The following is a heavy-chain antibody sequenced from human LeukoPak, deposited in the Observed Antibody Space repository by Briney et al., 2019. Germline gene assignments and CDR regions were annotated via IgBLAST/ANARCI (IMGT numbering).Heavy chain of an antibody. D-gene: IGHD5-18*01. J-gene: IGHJ4*02. CDR3: AKDVGYGPLDY. CDR2: ISYDGSNK. CDR1: GFTFSSYS. Sequence: TGGSLRLSCAASGFTFSSYSMNWVRQAPGKGLEWVAVISYDGSNKYYADSVKGRFTISRDNSKNTLYLQMNSLRAEDTAVYYCAKDVGYGPLDYWGQGSLVTVSS. V-gene: IGHV3-30*18.